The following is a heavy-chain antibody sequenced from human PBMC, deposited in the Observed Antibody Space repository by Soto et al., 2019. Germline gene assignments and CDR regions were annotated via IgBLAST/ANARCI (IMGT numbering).Heavy chain of an antibody. D-gene: IGHD2-2*01. CDR3: ARAYCSSTSCYPATFDY. Sequence: SETLSLTCAVSGGSISSSNWWSWVRQPPGKGLEWIGEIYHSGSTNYNPSLKSRVTISVDKSKNQFSLKLSSATAADTAVYYCARAYCSSTSCYPATFDYWGQGTLVTVSS. CDR1: GGSISSSNW. J-gene: IGHJ4*02. CDR2: IYHSGST. V-gene: IGHV4-4*02.